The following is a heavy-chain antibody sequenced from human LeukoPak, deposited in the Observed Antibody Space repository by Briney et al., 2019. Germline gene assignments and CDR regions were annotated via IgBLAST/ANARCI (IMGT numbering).Heavy chain of an antibody. CDR2: ISTYNADT. CDR3: ARDPPQYCDILTGYYAPSYFAC. V-gene: IGHV1-18*01. J-gene: IGHJ4*02. D-gene: IGHD3-9*01. Sequence: GACARVSCKAPGYTFTISGISWVRQARGQGRECGGCISTYNADTDYAQTLQGRVTITTETSTSTPYMEERTLICADTRVFYCARDPPQYCDILTGYYAPSYFACWGPGTPVTVSS. CDR1: GYTFTISG.